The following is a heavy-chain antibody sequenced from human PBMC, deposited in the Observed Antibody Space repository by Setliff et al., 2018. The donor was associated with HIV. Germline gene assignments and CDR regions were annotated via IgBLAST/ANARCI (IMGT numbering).Heavy chain of an antibody. Sequence: GESLKISCKDSGYSFTTYGIAWVRQMPGKGLEWMGIIYPSDSETRYSPSFRGQVTISVDKSIFTAYLQWSSLKASDTAMYYCASYYDSSGYNPRAFDIWGQGTMFTVSS. CDR1: GYSFTTYG. J-gene: IGHJ3*02. CDR2: IYPSDSET. D-gene: IGHD3-22*01. V-gene: IGHV5-51*01. CDR3: ASYYDSSGYNPRAFDI.